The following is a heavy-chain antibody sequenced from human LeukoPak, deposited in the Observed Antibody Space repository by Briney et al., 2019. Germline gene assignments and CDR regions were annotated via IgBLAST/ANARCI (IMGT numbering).Heavy chain of an antibody. CDR3: ARQGYDTSGYAYYIDY. V-gene: IGHV5-51*01. CDR1: GYKFTTYW. CDR2: IYPGDYDT. J-gene: IGHJ4*02. D-gene: IGHD3-22*01. Sequence: GESLKISCSTSGYKFTTYWIGWVRQMPGKGLEWMGIIYPGDYDTRYSPSFQGQVTISADKSISTAYLQWNSLKASDTAMYYCARQGYDTSGYAYYIDYWGQGTPVTVSS.